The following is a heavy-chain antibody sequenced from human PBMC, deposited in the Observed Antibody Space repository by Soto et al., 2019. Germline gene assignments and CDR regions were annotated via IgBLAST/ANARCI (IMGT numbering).Heavy chain of an antibody. CDR1: GYTFTSYG. J-gene: IGHJ4*02. CDR3: ARDASGGGYDLSYAFAF. V-gene: IGHV1-18*04. D-gene: IGHD5-12*01. CDR2: ISAYNGNT. Sequence: QVQLVQSGAEVKKPGASVKVSCKASGYTFTSYGISWVRQAPGQGLEWMGWISAYNGNTNYAQKLQGRANMNTNTTPSRAYVGRRGLRSDDTAVYYCARDASGGGYDLSYAFAFWGQGTLVTVSS.